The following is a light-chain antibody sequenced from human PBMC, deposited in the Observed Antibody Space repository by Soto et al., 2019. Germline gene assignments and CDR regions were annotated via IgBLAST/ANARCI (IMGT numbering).Light chain of an antibody. V-gene: IGKV1-39*01. CDR3: QQSYSTPFT. J-gene: IGKJ3*01. Sequence: DIQMTQSESSLSASVGDRVTITCRASQSISSYLNWYQQKPGKAPKLLIYAASSLQSGVPSRFSGSGSGTDVTLTISSLQPEDFATYYCQQSYSTPFTFVPGTKVDIK. CDR2: AAS. CDR1: QSISSY.